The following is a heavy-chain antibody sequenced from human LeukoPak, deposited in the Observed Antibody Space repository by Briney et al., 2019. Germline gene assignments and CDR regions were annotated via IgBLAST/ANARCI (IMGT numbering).Heavy chain of an antibody. D-gene: IGHD2-15*01. Sequence: PGGSLRLSCIGSGFTFSSYSMNWVREVPGKGLQWVSYVSTSGTTKYDADSFRGRFTISRDNAKNSVYLQMDSLRADDTAVYYCARDLVRPSCATDRCYTLAFWGQGTQITVSS. J-gene: IGHJ4*02. CDR1: GFTFSSYS. CDR3: ARDLVRPSCATDRCYTLAF. V-gene: IGHV3-48*04. CDR2: VSTSGTTK.